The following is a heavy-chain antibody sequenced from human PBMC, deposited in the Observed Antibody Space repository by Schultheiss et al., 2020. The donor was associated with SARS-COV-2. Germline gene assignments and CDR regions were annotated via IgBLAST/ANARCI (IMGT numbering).Heavy chain of an antibody. Sequence: SETLSLTCTVSGGSISSYDWSWIRQPPGKGLEWIGYIYYSGSTNYNPSLKSRVTISVDTSKNQFSLKLSSVTAADTAVYYCARGGAAARDFDYWGQGTLVTVSS. J-gene: IGHJ4*02. V-gene: IGHV4-59*08. CDR1: GGSISSYD. D-gene: IGHD6-13*01. CDR3: ARGGAAARDFDY. CDR2: IYYSGST.